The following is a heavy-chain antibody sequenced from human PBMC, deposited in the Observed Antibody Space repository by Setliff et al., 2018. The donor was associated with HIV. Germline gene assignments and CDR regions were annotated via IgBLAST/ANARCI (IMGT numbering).Heavy chain of an antibody. D-gene: IGHD3-22*01. V-gene: IGHV1-18*01. CDR1: GYTFTSYG. J-gene: IGHJ3*02. CDR2: ISAYNGNT. Sequence: ASVKVSCKASGYTFTSYGISWVRKAPGQGLEWMGWISAYNGNTNYAQKLQGRVTMTTDTSTSTAYMELRSLRSDDTAVYYCARDDPLYYDSSGYYYVVAFDIWGQGTMVTVSS. CDR3: ARDDPLYYDSSGYYYVVAFDI.